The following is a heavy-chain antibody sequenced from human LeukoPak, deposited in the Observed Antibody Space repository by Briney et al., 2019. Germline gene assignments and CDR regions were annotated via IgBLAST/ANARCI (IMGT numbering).Heavy chain of an antibody. V-gene: IGHV3-7*01. CDR3: AREGCSGGSCYHNWFDP. CDR1: GFTFSSYW. CDR2: INQDGSEK. J-gene: IGHJ5*02. D-gene: IGHD2-15*01. Sequence: GGSLRLSCAASGFTFSSYWMNWVRQAPGKGLEWEANINQDGSEKYYVDSVKGRFTISRDNAKNSLYLQMNSLRAEDTAVYDGAREGCSGGSCYHNWFDPWGQGTLVTVSS.